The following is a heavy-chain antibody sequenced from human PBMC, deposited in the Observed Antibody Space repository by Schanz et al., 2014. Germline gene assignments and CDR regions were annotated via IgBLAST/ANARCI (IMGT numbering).Heavy chain of an antibody. CDR1: GFSFSGFA. CDR2: VSHDGFTK. Sequence: QVQLEESGGGVVQPGGSLRLSCVASGFSFSGFAVHWVRQAPGKGLEWVSIVSHDGFTKHYADSVKGRFTISRDNSKNTLYLQMNSLRAEDTAVYYCAKDPYGMDVWGQGTTVTVSS. J-gene: IGHJ6*02. V-gene: IGHV3-30*04. CDR3: AKDPYGMDV.